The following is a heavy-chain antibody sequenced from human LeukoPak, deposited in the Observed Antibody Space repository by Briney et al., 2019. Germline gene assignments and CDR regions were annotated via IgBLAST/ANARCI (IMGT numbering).Heavy chain of an antibody. J-gene: IGHJ5*02. CDR3: TRTVNSWFDP. CDR1: GYNFINHY. CDR2: IRPGDGTT. Sequence: ASPKISCKPSGYNFINHYIHWVRQAPGQGLEWMGVIRPGDGTTGYAQNFQGRVSMTSVTSTSTAYMELISLRSDDTAVYYCTRTVNSWFDPWGQGTPVTVS. D-gene: IGHD4-17*01. V-gene: IGHV1-46*01.